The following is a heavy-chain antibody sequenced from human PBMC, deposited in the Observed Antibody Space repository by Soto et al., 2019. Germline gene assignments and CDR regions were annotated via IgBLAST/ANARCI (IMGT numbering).Heavy chain of an antibody. V-gene: IGHV1-69*02. Sequence: QVHLVQSGAEVKKPGSSVKVSSKASGDTFSTYTLNWVRQAPGQGLEWMGRIIPLLGIANYTQMFQGRVTFSADKSTSTAYMELTSLRSEDTAVYYCARGRITMLRETYITNWFDPWGQGTLVTVSS. CDR2: IIPLLGIA. CDR3: ARGRITMLRETYITNWFDP. J-gene: IGHJ5*02. D-gene: IGHD3-10*02. CDR1: GDTFSTYT.